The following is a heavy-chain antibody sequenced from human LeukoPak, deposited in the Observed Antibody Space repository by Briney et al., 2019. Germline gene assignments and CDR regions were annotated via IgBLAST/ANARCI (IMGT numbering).Heavy chain of an antibody. J-gene: IGHJ4*02. D-gene: IGHD6-25*01. CDR3: AAGRPVDY. CDR1: RFTFSSYE. CDR2: ISRSGCTI. Sequence: GGSLRLSCAASRFTFSSYEMNWVRQAPGKGLEWVSYISRSGCTIYYADSVKGRFTISRDNAKNSLYLQMNSLRAEDTAVYYCAAGRPVDYWGQGTLVAVSS. V-gene: IGHV3-48*03.